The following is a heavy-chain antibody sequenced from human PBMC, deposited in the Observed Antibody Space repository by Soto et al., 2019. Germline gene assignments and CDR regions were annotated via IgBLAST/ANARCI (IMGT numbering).Heavy chain of an antibody. D-gene: IGHD5-18*01. V-gene: IGHV3-23*01. CDR2: IAFTGSAT. Sequence: GGSLRLSCATSGFTFHDYAMSWVRQAPGKGLEWVSAIAFTGSATYYADSVKGRFTISRDNSKNIVYLQMNSLRVDDTALYYCVEEVETVRLVAFALRGQGTQVTVSS. CDR1: GFTFHDYA. J-gene: IGHJ4*02. CDR3: VEEVETVRLVAFAL.